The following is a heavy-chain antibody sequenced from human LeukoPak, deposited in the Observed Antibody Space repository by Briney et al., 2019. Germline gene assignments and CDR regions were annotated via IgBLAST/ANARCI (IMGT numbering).Heavy chain of an antibody. V-gene: IGHV4-38-2*02. D-gene: IGHD5-12*01. CDR1: GYSISSGYY. CDR2: ISTSGSP. Sequence: PSETLSLTCTVSGYSISSGYYWGWIRQPPGKGLEWIGRISTSGSPNYNPSLKSRVTMSVNTSKNQFSLRLSSVTAADTAVYYCARGSDYEYRVYWGQGTLVTVSS. J-gene: IGHJ4*02. CDR3: ARGSDYEYRVY.